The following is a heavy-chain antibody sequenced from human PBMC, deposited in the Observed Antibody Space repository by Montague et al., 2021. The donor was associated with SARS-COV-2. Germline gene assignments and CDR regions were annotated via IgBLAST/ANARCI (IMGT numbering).Heavy chain of an antibody. Sequence: SETLSLICSVSGDSISNYSRSWIRQSPGKGLEWIGYIYYSGSTNYNPSLTSRVTISVDTSKNQVSLKLTSVSAADTAVYYCARHLRVTTVTSHMYHYAMDVWGQGTTVTVSS. D-gene: IGHD4-11*01. CDR1: GDSISNYS. CDR3: ARHLRVTTVTSHMYHYAMDV. V-gene: IGHV4-59*08. J-gene: IGHJ6*02. CDR2: IYYSGST.